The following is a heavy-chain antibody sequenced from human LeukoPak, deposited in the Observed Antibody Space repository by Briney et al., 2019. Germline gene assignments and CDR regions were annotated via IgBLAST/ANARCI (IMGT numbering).Heavy chain of an antibody. CDR3: ARGFITMVRGVIYFDY. V-gene: IGHV4-34*01. CDR2: INHSGST. J-gene: IGHJ4*02. CDR1: GGSFSGYY. Sequence: PSETLSLTCAVYGGSFSGYYRSWIRQPPGKGLEWIGEINHSGSTNYNPSLKSRVTISVDTSKNQFSLKLSSVTAADTAVYYCARGFITMVRGVIYFDYWGQGTLVTVSS. D-gene: IGHD3-10*01.